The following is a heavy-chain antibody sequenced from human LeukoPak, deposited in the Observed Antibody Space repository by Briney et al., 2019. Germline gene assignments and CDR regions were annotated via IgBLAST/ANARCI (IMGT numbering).Heavy chain of an antibody. CDR1: GGTFSSYA. CDR3: ARSPWGAAAAPYYFDY. Sequence: SVKVSCKASGGTFSSYAISWVRQAPGQGLGWMGRIIPILGIANYAQKFQGRVTITADKSTSTAYMELSSLRSEDTAVYYCARSPWGAAAAPYYFDYWGQGTLVTVSS. D-gene: IGHD6-13*01. J-gene: IGHJ4*02. V-gene: IGHV1-69*04. CDR2: IIPILGIA.